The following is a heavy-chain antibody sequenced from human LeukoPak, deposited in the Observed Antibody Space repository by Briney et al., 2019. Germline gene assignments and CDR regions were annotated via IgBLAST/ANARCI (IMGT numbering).Heavy chain of an antibody. V-gene: IGHV1-2*02. CDR2: INPNSGGT. CDR1: GYTFTGYY. CDR3: ARAWYYDILTGRIRNDAFVI. Sequence: ASVKVSCKASGYTFTGYYMHWVRQAPGQGLEWMGWINPNSGGTNYAQKFQGRVTMTRDTSISTAYMELSRLRSDDTAVYYCARAWYYDILTGRIRNDAFVIWGQGTMVTVSS. D-gene: IGHD3-9*01. J-gene: IGHJ3*02.